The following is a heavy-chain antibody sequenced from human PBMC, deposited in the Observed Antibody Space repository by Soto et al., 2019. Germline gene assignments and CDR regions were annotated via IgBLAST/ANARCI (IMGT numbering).Heavy chain of an antibody. V-gene: IGHV3-21*01. J-gene: IGHJ6*02. CDR2: ISDNGKYI. Sequence: GGSLRLSCAASGFTFRLYSLNWVRQAPGKGLEWVSSISDNGKYIYYADSVKGRFTISRDNAKNSLYLQMNSLRAEDTAVYYCAREETRWPLAFGLDVWGQGTTVTVSS. D-gene: IGHD2-15*01. CDR3: AREETRWPLAFGLDV. CDR1: GFTFRLYS.